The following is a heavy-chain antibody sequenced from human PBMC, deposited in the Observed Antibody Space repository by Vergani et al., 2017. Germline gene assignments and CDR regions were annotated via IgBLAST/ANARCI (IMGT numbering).Heavy chain of an antibody. J-gene: IGHJ3*02. Sequence: EVQLVESGGGLVKPGGSLRLSCAASGFTFSSYWMHWVRQAPGKGLVWVSRINSDGSSTSYADSVKGRFTISRDNAKNTLYLQMNSLRAEDTAVYYCASWDGYHDAFDIWGQGTMVTVSS. CDR1: GFTFSSYW. CDR2: INSDGSST. CDR3: ASWDGYHDAFDI. D-gene: IGHD5-24*01. V-gene: IGHV3-74*02.